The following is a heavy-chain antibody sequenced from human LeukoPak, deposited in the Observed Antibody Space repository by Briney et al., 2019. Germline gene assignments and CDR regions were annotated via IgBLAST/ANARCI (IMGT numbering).Heavy chain of an antibody. CDR1: GFTFSSYE. CDR3: ARDGRYYGDYPTPFDY. Sequence: PGGSLRLSCAASGFTFSSYEMNWVRQAPGKGPEWVSSISSSSSYIYYADSVKGRFTISRDNAKNSLYLQMNSLRAEDTAVYYCARDGRYYGDYPTPFDYWGQGTLVTVSS. V-gene: IGHV3-21*01. CDR2: ISSSSSYI. J-gene: IGHJ4*02. D-gene: IGHD4-17*01.